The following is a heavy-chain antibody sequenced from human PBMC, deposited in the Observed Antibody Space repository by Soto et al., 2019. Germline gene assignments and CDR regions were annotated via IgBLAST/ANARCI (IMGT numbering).Heavy chain of an antibody. CDR2: ISYDGSNK. CDR3: ARDLGAIVTPGGMDV. V-gene: IGHV3-30-3*01. D-gene: IGHD4-4*01. Sequence: GSLRLSCAASGFTFSSYAMHWVRQAPGKGLEWVAVISYDGSNKYYADSVKGRFTISRDNSKNTLYLQMNSLRAEDTAVYYCARDLGAIVTPGGMDVWGQGTTVTVSS. J-gene: IGHJ6*02. CDR1: GFTFSSYA.